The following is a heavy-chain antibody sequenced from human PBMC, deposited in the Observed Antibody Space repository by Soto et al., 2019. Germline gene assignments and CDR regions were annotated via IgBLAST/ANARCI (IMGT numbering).Heavy chain of an antibody. D-gene: IGHD6-6*01. Sequence: QVQLQESGPGLVKPSQTLSLTCTVSGGSISSGGYYWSWIRQHPVKGLEWIGYIYYSRGTYYNPSLKSRVAISVDTSKNQFSLKLSSVTAADTDIYYCATNIAAREYFQHWGQGTLVTVSS. CDR3: ATNIAAREYFQH. J-gene: IGHJ1*01. V-gene: IGHV4-31*03. CDR2: IYYSRGT. CDR1: GGSISSGGYY.